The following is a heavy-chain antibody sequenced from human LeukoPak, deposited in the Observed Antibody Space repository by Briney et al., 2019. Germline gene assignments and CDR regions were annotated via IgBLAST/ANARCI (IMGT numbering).Heavy chain of an antibody. D-gene: IGHD1-26*01. CDR2: MKNDGSFQ. CDR3: ARGLGSYYFDS. J-gene: IGHJ4*02. CDR1: GFRFSSYA. Sequence: GGSLRLSCAASGFRFSSYAMHWVRQAPGKGLEWVAVMKNDGSFQYYADSAKGRFTISRDNSKDTLYLQINSLRAEDTAVYYCARGLGSYYFDSWGQGTLVTVSS. V-gene: IGHV3-30*04.